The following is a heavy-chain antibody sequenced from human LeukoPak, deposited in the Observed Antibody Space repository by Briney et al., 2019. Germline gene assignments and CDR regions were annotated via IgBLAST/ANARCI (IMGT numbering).Heavy chain of an antibody. J-gene: IGHJ5*02. V-gene: IGHV4-61*02. CDR1: GGSITSSSDF. CDR2: ANTSGIV. Sequence: SETLSLTCSVFGGSITSSSDFWSWIRQPAGKGLEWIGRANTSGIVNYNPSLKSRVTISVDMSNNQFSLKLSSVTAADTAVYYCARDPIVGATLGLFDPWGQGTLVTVSS. D-gene: IGHD1-26*01. CDR3: ARDPIVGATLGLFDP.